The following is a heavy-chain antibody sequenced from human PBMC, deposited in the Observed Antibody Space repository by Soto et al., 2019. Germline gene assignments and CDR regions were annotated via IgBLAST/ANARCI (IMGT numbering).Heavy chain of an antibody. Sequence: GSLRLSCAASGFTFSKYSVNWVRQAPGKGLEWVSSISSRSTYIFYADSVKGRFTISRDNAKNSLYLQMNSLRAEDTGVYYCARPRLPAAGDYYYYYGMDVWGQGTTVTVSS. CDR3: ARPRLPAAGDYYYYYGMDV. J-gene: IGHJ6*02. CDR1: GFTFSKYS. CDR2: ISSRSTYI. D-gene: IGHD6-13*01. V-gene: IGHV3-21*01.